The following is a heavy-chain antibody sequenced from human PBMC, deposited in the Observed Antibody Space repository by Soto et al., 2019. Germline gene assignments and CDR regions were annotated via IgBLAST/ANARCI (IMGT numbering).Heavy chain of an antibody. CDR2: ISAHNGNT. Sequence: QVHLVQSGAEVKKPGASVKVSCKGSGYAFTTYGITWVRQAPGQGLEWMGWISAHNGNTNYAQKLQGRVTVTRDTSTSAAYMELRRLRSDGTAVYYCARGRNGDYWGQGDGVTVSS. CDR3: ARGRNGDY. D-gene: IGHD1-1*01. V-gene: IGHV1-18*01. CDR1: GYAFTTYG. J-gene: IGHJ4*02.